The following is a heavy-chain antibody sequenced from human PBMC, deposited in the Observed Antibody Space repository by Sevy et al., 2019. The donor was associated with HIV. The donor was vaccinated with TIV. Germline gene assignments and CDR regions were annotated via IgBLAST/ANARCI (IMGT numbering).Heavy chain of an antibody. D-gene: IGHD3-16*01. Sequence: SGTLSLTCAVSGGSISSVNWWHWVRQPPGKGLEWIGEIYHSGYTNYNPSLKSRVTISVDNSKNQFSLNLNSVTAADTAVYYCARGGETPRGFDPWGQGSLVTVSS. CDR3: ARGGETPRGFDP. V-gene: IGHV4-4*02. J-gene: IGHJ5*02. CDR1: GGSISSVNW. CDR2: IYHSGYT.